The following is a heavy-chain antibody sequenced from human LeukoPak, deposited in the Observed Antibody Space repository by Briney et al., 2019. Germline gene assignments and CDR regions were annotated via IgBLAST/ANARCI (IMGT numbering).Heavy chain of an antibody. J-gene: IGHJ4*02. CDR1: GFTFSDYY. CDR3: ARDEGAASCELVYFDL. D-gene: IGHD4/OR15-4a*01. CDR2: ISRSGSTI. Sequence: GGSLRLSCAASGFTFSDYYMSWIRHPPGKGLEWVSYISRSGSTIYYADSVKGGYIISRDNAKHSLYLQIHASRSEHAAVYFCARDEGAASCELVYFDLWGRGPVVSVS. V-gene: IGHV3-11*04.